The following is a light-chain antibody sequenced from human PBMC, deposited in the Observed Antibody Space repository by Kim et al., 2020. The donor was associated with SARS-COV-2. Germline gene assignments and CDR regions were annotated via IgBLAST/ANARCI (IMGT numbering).Light chain of an antibody. CDR1: SIGSKS. CDR3: QVWDSSSDHRVV. CDR2: YDS. J-gene: IGLJ2*01. Sequence: PGTTARVSCGGNSIGSKSVHWYQQKSGQAPVVVIYYDSDRPSGIPERFSGSNSGNTATLTISRVEAGDEAVYYCQVWDSSSDHRVVFGGGTQLTVL. V-gene: IGLV3-21*04.